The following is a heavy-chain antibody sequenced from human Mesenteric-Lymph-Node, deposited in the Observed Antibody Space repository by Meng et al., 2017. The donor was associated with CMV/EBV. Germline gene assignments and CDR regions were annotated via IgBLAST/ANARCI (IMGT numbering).Heavy chain of an antibody. D-gene: IGHD2-15*01. CDR2: ISGSGGST. CDR3: AKRSTTQCSGGSCYTSYFDY. J-gene: IGHJ4*02. Sequence: GESLKISCAASGFTFSSYAMSWVRQAPGKGLEWVSGISGSGGSTYYADSVKGRFTISRDNSKNTLYLQMKSLRAEDTAVYYCAKRSTTQCSGGSCYTSYFDYWGQGTLVTVSS. CDR1: GFTFSSYA. V-gene: IGHV3-23*01.